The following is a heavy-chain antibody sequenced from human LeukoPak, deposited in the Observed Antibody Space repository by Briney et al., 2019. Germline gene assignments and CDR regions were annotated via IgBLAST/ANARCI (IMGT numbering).Heavy chain of an antibody. CDR1: GFTFSSYG. CDR3: ARELRFLRDY. V-gene: IGHV3-33*08. CDR2: IWYGGSNK. J-gene: IGHJ4*02. Sequence: GRSLRLSCAASGFTFSSYGMHWVRQAPGKGLEWVAVIWYGGSNKYYADSVKGRFTISRDNSKNTLYLQMNSLRAEDTAVYYCARELRFLRDYWGQGTLVTVSS. D-gene: IGHD3-3*01.